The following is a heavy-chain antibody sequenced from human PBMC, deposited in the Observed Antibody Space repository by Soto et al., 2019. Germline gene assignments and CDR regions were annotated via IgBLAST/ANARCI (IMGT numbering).Heavy chain of an antibody. D-gene: IGHD3-16*01. Sequence: EVQLAESGGGLVQPGGSLRLSCAASGFSFSPFSMSWVRQTPGKGLEWVANINEDGSEKFFADSVKGRFTISRENNENYLFLQKISLITDDTAAYYCERTGWRHSSYYFDYWGQGTLVTVSS. CDR2: INEDGSEK. V-gene: IGHV3-7*03. CDR1: GFSFSPFS. CDR3: ERTGWRHSSYYFDY. J-gene: IGHJ4*02.